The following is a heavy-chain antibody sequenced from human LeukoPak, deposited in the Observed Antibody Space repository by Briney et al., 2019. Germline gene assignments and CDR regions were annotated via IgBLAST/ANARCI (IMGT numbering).Heavy chain of an antibody. CDR2: INPNSGGT. V-gene: IGHV1-2*02. J-gene: IGHJ4*02. CDR1: GYTFTGYY. Sequence: ASVKVPCKASGYTFTGYYMHWVRQAPGQGLEWMGWINPNSGGTNYAQKFQGRVTMTRDTSISTAYMELSRLRSDDTAVYYCARGDVLLWFGELLPLDYWGQGTLVTVSS. CDR3: ARGDVLLWFGELLPLDY. D-gene: IGHD3-10*01.